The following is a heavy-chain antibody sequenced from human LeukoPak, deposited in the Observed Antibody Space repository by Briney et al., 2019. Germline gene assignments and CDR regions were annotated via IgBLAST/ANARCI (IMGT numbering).Heavy chain of an antibody. D-gene: IGHD4-11*01. CDR3: ARDLPTTVTTGWFGP. CDR1: GGSISSYY. V-gene: IGHV4-4*07. Sequence: PSETLSLNCTVSGGSISSYYWSWIRQPAGKGLEWIGRIYTSGSTNYNPSLKSRVTMSVDTSKNQFSLKLSSVTAADTAVYYCARDLPTTVTTGWFGPWGQGTLVTVSS. CDR2: IYTSGST. J-gene: IGHJ5*02.